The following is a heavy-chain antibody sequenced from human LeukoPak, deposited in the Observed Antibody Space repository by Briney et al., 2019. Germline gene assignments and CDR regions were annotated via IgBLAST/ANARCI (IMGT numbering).Heavy chain of an antibody. D-gene: IGHD3-22*01. V-gene: IGHV4-59*02. Sequence: PSETLSLTCTVSGGSVSGYYWSWIRQPPGKGLEGIGYIYYSGSTNYNPSLNSRVTISVDTSKNQFSLKLSSVTAADTAVYYCARHYYDSSGYYIFDYWGQGTLVTVSS. CDR2: IYYSGST. J-gene: IGHJ4*02. CDR1: GGSVSGYY. CDR3: ARHYYDSSGYYIFDY.